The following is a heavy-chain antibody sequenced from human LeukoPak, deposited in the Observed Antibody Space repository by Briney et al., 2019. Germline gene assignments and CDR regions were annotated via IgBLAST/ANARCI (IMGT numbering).Heavy chain of an antibody. V-gene: IGHV3-23*01. CDR1: GFTFSSYA. J-gene: IGHJ4*02. Sequence: PGGSLRLSCAASGFTFSSYAMSWVRQAPGKGLEWVSAISGSGGSTYYADSVKGRFTISRDNSKNTLYLQMNSLRAEDTAVYYCARDPASWTYYDSSGYYDYWGQGTLVTVSS. D-gene: IGHD3-22*01. CDR2: ISGSGGST. CDR3: ARDPASWTYYDSSGYYDY.